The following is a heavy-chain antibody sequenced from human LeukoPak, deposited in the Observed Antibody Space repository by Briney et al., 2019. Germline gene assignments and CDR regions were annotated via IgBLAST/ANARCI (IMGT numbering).Heavy chain of an antibody. J-gene: IGHJ4*02. V-gene: IGHV1-46*01. Sequence: GSVKVSCKASGYTFTSYYMHWVRQAPGQGLEWMGIINPSGGSTSYAQTFQGRVTMTRDTSTSTVYMELSSLRSEDTAVYYCARDIGPRVDRGYFDYWGQGTLVTVSS. CDR1: GYTFTSYY. CDR3: ARDIGPRVDRGYFDY. D-gene: IGHD1-14*01. CDR2: INPSGGST.